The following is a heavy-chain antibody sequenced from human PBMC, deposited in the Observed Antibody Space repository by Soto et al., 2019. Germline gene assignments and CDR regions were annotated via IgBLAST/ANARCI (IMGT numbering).Heavy chain of an antibody. CDR2: INYSGST. J-gene: IGHJ6*02. Sequence: PSETLSLTCTVSGGSISSGDYHWGWIRQPPGKGLEWIGNINYSGSTYYNPSLQSRLTISVDTSNNQFSLTLSSVTAADTAVYYCARDPKLLWFGELLSFRQGVRMDVWGQGTTVTVSS. D-gene: IGHD3-10*01. CDR1: GGSISSGDYH. CDR3: ARDPKLLWFGELLSFRQGVRMDV. V-gene: IGHV4-39*02.